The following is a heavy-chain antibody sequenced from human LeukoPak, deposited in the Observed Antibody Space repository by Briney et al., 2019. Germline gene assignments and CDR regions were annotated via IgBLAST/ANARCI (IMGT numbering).Heavy chain of an antibody. CDR1: GYTFTSYA. CDR3: AREGLVGYFDY. D-gene: IGHD3/OR15-3a*01. Sequence: ASVKVSCKASGYTFTSYAMHWVRQAPGQRLEWMGWINAGNGYTKYSQKFQGRVTITRDTSASTAYMELSSLRSEDTAVYYCAREGLVGYFDYWGQGTLVTVSS. CDR2: INAGNGYT. V-gene: IGHV1-3*01. J-gene: IGHJ4*02.